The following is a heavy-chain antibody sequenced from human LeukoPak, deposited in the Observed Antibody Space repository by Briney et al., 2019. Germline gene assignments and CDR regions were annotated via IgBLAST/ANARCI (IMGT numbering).Heavy chain of an antibody. CDR3: ARELVVGVAEYFQN. CDR1: GFTFSRYW. Sequence: GGSLRLSCAASGFTFSRYWMSWLRQTPRRGLEWVANVNTDGSEKYYVDSVRGRITSFRDNAKNSQFLLIISLNVETTAVTYVARELVVGVAEYFQNWGLGTQVTVSS. CDR2: VNTDGSEK. D-gene: IGHD1-26*01. V-gene: IGHV3-7*01. J-gene: IGHJ1*01.